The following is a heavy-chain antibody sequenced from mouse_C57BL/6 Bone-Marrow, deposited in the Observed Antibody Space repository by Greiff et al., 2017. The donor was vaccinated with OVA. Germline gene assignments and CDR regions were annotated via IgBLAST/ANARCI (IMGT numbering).Heavy chain of an antibody. CDR3: VRQSGTDAMDD. J-gene: IGHJ4*01. D-gene: IGHD4-1*01. V-gene: IGHV10-1*01. Sequence: EVMLVESGGGLVQPKGSLKLSCAASGFSFNTYAMNWVRQAPGKGLEWVARIRSKSNNYATYYADSVKDRFTISRDDSESMLYLQMNNLKTEDTAMYYCVRQSGTDAMDDWGQGTSVTVSS. CDR1: GFSFNTYA. CDR2: IRSKSNNYAT.